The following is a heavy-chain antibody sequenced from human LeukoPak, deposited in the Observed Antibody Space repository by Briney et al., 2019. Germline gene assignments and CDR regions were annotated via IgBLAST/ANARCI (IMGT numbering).Heavy chain of an antibody. D-gene: IGHD1-26*01. CDR3: ARDRGDSIVGSDFDS. Sequence: GGSLRLSCAASGFTFSSYAMSWVRQAPGKGLEWVSAISGSGGSTYYADSVKGRFTISRDNSKNTLYLQMNSLRAEDTAVYYCARDRGDSIVGSDFDSWGQGTLVTVSS. V-gene: IGHV3-23*01. CDR1: GFTFSSYA. J-gene: IGHJ4*02. CDR2: ISGSGGST.